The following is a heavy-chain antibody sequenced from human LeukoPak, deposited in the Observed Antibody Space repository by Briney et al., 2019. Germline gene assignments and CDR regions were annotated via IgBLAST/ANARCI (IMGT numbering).Heavy chain of an antibody. D-gene: IGHD5-18*01. V-gene: IGHV1-2*02. CDR1: GYTFTGYY. CDR2: INANSGGT. CDR3: ARDISDSYGPPKHYYFDY. Sequence: AASLKVSCKASGYTFTGYYMHWVRQAPGQGLEWMGWINANSGGTNYAQKFQGRVTMTRDTSISTAYLELNRLRSDDTAVYYCARDISDSYGPPKHYYFDYWGQGTLVTVFS. J-gene: IGHJ4*02.